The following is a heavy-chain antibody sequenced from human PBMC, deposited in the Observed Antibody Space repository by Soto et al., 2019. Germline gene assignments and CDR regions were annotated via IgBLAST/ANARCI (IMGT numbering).Heavy chain of an antibody. Sequence: SETLSLTCTVSGGSISSSSYYWGWIRQPPGKGLEWIGSIYYSGSTYYNPSLKSRVTISVDTSKNQFSLKLSSVTAADTAVYYCAKDRGYYSSSWPFYWGQGTLVT. CDR1: GGSISSSSYY. J-gene: IGHJ4*02. V-gene: IGHV4-39*02. D-gene: IGHD6-13*01. CDR3: AKDRGYYSSSWPFY. CDR2: IYYSGST.